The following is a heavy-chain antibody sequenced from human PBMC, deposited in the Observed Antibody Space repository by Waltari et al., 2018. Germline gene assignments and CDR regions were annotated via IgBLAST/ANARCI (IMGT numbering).Heavy chain of an antibody. J-gene: IGHJ5*02. V-gene: IGHV3-23*01. CDR2: ITGNGVRT. CDR3: TKDRMSQGIISGWSDP. Sequence: YLLESGGGLVQPGGSLRLSCPEAGFMFRNYAMPGVRQGPGKGMEWVSSITGNGVRTYQADSVKDRFIISRDNSKNMLFLQMNSLRAEDTAIYHCTKDRMSQGIISGWSDPWGQGTLVTVSS. D-gene: IGHD3-10*01. CDR1: GFMFRNYA.